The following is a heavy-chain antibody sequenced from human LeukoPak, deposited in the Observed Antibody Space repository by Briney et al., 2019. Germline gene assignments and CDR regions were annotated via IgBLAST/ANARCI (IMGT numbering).Heavy chain of an antibody. D-gene: IGHD3/OR15-3a*01. CDR3: VLDLFSSFAFDI. J-gene: IGHJ3*02. CDR2: INSDGSST. V-gene: IGHV3-74*01. Sequence: GRSLRLSCAASGFTFSRYWMHWVRQAPGKGLLWVSRINSDGSSTYYADSVKGRFTTSRDNAKNALHLQMNSLTAEDTAVYYCVLDLFSSFAFDIWGQGTLVTVSS. CDR1: GFTFSRYW.